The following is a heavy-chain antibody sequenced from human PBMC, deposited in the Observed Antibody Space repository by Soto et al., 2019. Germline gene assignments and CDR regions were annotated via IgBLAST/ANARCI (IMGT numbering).Heavy chain of an antibody. D-gene: IGHD3-16*01. J-gene: IGHJ2*01. CDR1: GFTFSSYA. V-gene: IGHV3-30-3*01. CDR3: ARPLWRNDYNWGYFDL. CDR2: ISYDGSNK. Sequence: QVQLVESGGGVVQPGRSLRLSCAASGFTFSSYAMHWVRQAPGKGLEWVAVISYDGSNKYYADSVKGRFTISRDNSKISVYLQMNSLRDGDTAVYYCARPLWRNDYNWGYFDLWGRGTLVTVSP.